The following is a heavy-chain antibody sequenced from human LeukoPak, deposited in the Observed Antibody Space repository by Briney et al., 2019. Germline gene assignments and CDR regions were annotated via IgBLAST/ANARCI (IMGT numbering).Heavy chain of an antibody. V-gene: IGHV3-23*01. CDR3: AKDPEDYYDSSGYYSTPSFDY. J-gene: IGHJ4*02. D-gene: IGHD3-22*01. Sequence: PGGSLRLSCAASGFSVSNNYMSWVRQAPGKGLEWVSAISGSGGSTYYADSVKGRFTISRDNSKNTLYLQMNSLRAEDTAVYYCAKDPEDYYDSSGYYSTPSFDYWGQGTLVTVSS. CDR1: GFSVSNNY. CDR2: ISGSGGST.